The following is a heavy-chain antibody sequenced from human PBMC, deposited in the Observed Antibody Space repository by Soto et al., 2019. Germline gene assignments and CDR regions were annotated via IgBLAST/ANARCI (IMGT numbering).Heavy chain of an antibody. V-gene: IGHV4-4*07. CDR2: IYTSGST. Sequence: SETLSLTCTVSGGSISSYYWSWIRQPAGKGLEWIGRIYTSGSTNYNPSLKSRVTMSVDTSKNQFSLKLSSVTAVDTAVYYCARMTVPAAKNAFDIWGQGTMVTVSS. CDR3: ARMTVPAAKNAFDI. CDR1: GGSISSYY. D-gene: IGHD2-2*01. J-gene: IGHJ3*02.